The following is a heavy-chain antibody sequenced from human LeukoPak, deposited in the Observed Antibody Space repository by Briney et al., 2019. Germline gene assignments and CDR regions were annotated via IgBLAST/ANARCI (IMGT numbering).Heavy chain of an antibody. V-gene: IGHV3-53*01. CDR1: GFTVSSNY. CDR3: ASARYSSGWHYYYYYYMDV. CDR2: IYSGGST. D-gene: IGHD6-19*01. J-gene: IGHJ6*03. Sequence: GGSPRLSCAASGFTVSSNYMSWVRQAPGKGLEWVSVIYSGGSTYYADSVKGRFTISRDNSKNTLYLQMNSLRAEDTAVYYCASARYSSGWHYYYYYYMDVWGKGTTVTLSS.